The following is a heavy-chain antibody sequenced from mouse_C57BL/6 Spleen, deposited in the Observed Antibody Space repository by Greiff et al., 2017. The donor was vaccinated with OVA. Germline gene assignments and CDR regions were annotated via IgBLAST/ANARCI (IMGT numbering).Heavy chain of an antibody. D-gene: IGHD1-1*01. CDR2: ISDGGSYT. CDR3: ARGGGSSYNWYFDV. Sequence: EVQVVESGGGLVKPGGSLKLSCAASGFTFSSYAMSWVRQTPEKRLEWVATISDGGSYTYYPDNVKGRFPISRDNAKNNLYLQMSHLKSEDTAMYYCARGGGSSYNWYFDVWGTGTTVTVSS. V-gene: IGHV5-4*01. CDR1: GFTFSSYA. J-gene: IGHJ1*03.